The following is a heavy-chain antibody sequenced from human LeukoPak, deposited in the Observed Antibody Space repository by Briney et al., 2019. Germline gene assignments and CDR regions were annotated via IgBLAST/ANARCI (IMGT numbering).Heavy chain of an antibody. D-gene: IGHD3-9*01. CDR2: MNPNSGNT. Sequence: ASVKVSCKASGYTFTSYYMHWVRQAPGQGLEWMGWMNPNSGNTGYAQKFQGRVTITRNTSISTAYMELSSLRSEDTAVYYCARVPTLKNYDILTGRRKRNNWFDPWGQGTLVTVSS. V-gene: IGHV1-8*03. J-gene: IGHJ5*02. CDR3: ARVPTLKNYDILTGRRKRNNWFDP. CDR1: GYTFTSYY.